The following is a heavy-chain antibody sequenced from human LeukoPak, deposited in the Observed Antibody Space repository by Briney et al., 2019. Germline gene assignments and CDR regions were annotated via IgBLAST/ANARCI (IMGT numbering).Heavy chain of an antibody. J-gene: IGHJ5*02. V-gene: IGHV4-34*01. D-gene: IGHD6-6*01. CDR1: GGSFTGYY. CDR2: ISHSGDT. Sequence: SETLSLTCAVYGGSFTGYYWTWIRQPPGKGLEWIGEISHSGDTNYSPPLKSRVTISVDTSKKQFSLNLNSVTAADTAVYFCARRSHYSDSSAANAWGQGTLVTVSS. CDR3: ARRSHYSDSSAANA.